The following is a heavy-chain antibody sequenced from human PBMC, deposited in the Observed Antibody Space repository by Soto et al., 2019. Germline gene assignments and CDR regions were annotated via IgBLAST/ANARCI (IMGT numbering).Heavy chain of an antibody. Sequence: GSLRLSCAASGSTFSIYWMNWVRHVPGKGLEWVANISTDGSQKNYVDSVKGRFTVYRDNAKKSFFLQMKSLRAEDTAVNYCAGREYAKYWGQGILVTVSS. J-gene: IGHJ4*02. D-gene: IGHD2-2*01. CDR3: AGREYAKY. V-gene: IGHV3-7*01. CDR1: GSTFSIYW. CDR2: ISTDGSQK.